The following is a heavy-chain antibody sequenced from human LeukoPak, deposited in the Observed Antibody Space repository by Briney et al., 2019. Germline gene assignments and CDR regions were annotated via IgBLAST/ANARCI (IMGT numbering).Heavy chain of an antibody. D-gene: IGHD2-15*01. J-gene: IGHJ5*02. CDR2: INPSSGST. CDR1: GYTFTGYY. V-gene: IGHV1-46*01. CDR3: ARALEVVAHRGDWFDP. Sequence: GASVKVSCKASGYTFTGYYMHWVRQAPGQGREGMGVINPSSGSTNYAQKFEGRVTMTSETATSTVDMELSSLRSEDTAVYYCARALEVVAHRGDWFDPWGQGTLVTVSS.